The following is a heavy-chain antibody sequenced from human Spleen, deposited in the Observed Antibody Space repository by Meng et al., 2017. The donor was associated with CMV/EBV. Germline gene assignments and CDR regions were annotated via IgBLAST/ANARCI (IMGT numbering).Heavy chain of an antibody. J-gene: IGHJ5*02. CDR1: GFTFSSYW. CDR2: IHRDGSST. V-gene: IGHV3-74*01. CDR3: ARETAAAGNWFDP. Sequence: LSLTCAVSGFTFSSYWMHWVRQAPGKGLVWVSRIHRDGSSTSYADSVKGRFTISRDNGKNTLYLQMNSLRAEDTAVYYCARETAAAGNWFDPWGQGTLVTVSS. D-gene: IGHD6-13*01.